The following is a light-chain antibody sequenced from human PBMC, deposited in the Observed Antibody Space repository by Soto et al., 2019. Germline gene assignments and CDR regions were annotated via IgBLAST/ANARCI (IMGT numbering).Light chain of an antibody. CDR2: AAS. CDR3: QQSYSTPLT. CDR1: QSISGY. J-gene: IGKJ4*01. V-gene: IGKV1-39*01. Sequence: DIQMTQSPSSLSASVGDRVTITCRASQSISGYLNWYQQKPGKAPKLLIYAASSLQSGVPSRFSGSGSGTDFTLTISSLQPEDFETYYCQQSYSTPLTFGGGTKVDIK.